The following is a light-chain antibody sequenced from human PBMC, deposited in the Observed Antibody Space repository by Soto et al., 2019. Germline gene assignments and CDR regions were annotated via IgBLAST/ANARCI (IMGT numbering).Light chain of an antibody. CDR1: SSDVGGYNH. CDR3: SSYTSSSTLYV. CDR2: EVS. V-gene: IGLV2-14*01. Sequence: QSVLTQPASVSGSPGQSITISCTGTSSDVGGYNHVSWYQQHPGKAPKLMIYEVSNRPSGVSNRFSGSKSGNTASLTISGLQAEDEAGYYCSSYTSSSTLYVFGTGTKVTVL. J-gene: IGLJ1*01.